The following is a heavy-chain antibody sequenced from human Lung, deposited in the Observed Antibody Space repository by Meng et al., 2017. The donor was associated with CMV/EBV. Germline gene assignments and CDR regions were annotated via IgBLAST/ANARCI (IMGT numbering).Heavy chain of an antibody. CDR3: ARDYGWGAVTRYYYYGMDV. CDR2: SYYSGST. V-gene: IGHV4-61*01. Sequence: SETLSLXCTVSGGSVSSGSYYWSWIRQPPGKGLECIGYSYYSGSTNYNPSLKSRVTISVDTSKNQFSLKLSSVTAADTAVYYCARDYGWGAVTRYYYYGMDVWGQGXTVTVSS. CDR1: GGSVSSGSYY. J-gene: IGHJ6*02. D-gene: IGHD3-16*01.